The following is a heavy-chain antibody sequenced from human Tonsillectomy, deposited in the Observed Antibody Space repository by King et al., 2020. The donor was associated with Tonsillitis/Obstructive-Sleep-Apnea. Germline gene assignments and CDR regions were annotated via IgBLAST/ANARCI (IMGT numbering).Heavy chain of an antibody. CDR2: IYYSGST. V-gene: IGHV4-39*01. Sequence: QLQESGPGLVKPSETLSLTCTVSGGSISSSSYYWGWIRQPPGKGLEWIGSIYYSGSTYYNPSLKSRVTISVDTSKNQFSLKLSSVTAADTAVYYCARQVGIGPFDYWGQGTLVTVSS. D-gene: IGHD2-21*01. CDR1: GGSISSSSYY. J-gene: IGHJ4*02. CDR3: ARQVGIGPFDY.